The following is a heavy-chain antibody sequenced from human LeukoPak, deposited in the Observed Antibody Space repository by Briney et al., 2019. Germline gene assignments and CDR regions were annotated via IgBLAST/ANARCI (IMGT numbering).Heavy chain of an antibody. Sequence: SETLSLTCAVSGGSISSGGYSWGWIRQPPGKGLEWIGYIYHSGSTYYNPSLKSRVTISVDRSKNQFSLKLSSVTAADTAVYYCARGTTYYYDSSGYFYFDYWGQGTLVTVSS. CDR3: ARGTTYYYDSSGYFYFDY. CDR2: IYHSGST. D-gene: IGHD3-22*01. J-gene: IGHJ4*02. CDR1: GGSISSGGYS. V-gene: IGHV4-30-2*01.